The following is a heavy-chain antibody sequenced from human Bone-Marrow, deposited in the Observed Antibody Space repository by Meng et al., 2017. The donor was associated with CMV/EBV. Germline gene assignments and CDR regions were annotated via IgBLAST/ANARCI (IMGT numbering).Heavy chain of an antibody. D-gene: IGHD2-2*01. CDR1: GASVSSSSFY. CDR2: IKQDGSEK. Sequence: ETLSLTCTVSGASVSSSSFYWGWVRQAPGKGLEWVANIKQDGSEKYYADSVKGRFTISRDNSKNTLYLQMNSLGAEDTAVYYCASGLPAAPRSAFDYWGQGTPVTVSS. CDR3: ASGLPAAPRSAFDY. J-gene: IGHJ4*02. V-gene: IGHV3-7*01.